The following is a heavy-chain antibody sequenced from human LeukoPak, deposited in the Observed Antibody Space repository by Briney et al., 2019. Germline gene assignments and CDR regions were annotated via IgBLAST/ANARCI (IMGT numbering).Heavy chain of an antibody. D-gene: IGHD4-17*01. CDR2: ISAYNGNT. Sequence: ASVKVSCKASGYTFTSYGISWVRQAPGQGLEGMGWISAYNGNTNYAQKLQGRVTMTTDTSKSTAYMELRSLRSDDTAVYYCARDNVFTDGDHAYSYSGMDVWGQGTTVTVSS. V-gene: IGHV1-18*01. CDR1: GYTFTSYG. J-gene: IGHJ6*02. CDR3: ARDNVFTDGDHAYSYSGMDV.